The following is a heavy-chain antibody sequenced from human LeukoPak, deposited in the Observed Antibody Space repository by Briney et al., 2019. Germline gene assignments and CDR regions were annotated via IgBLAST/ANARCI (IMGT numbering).Heavy chain of an antibody. CDR1: GFTFSSYG. Sequence: GGSLRLSCAASGFTFSSYGMHWVRQAPGKGLEWVAFIRYDGSNKYYAASVKCRFTISRDNSKNTLYLQMNSLRAEDTAVYYCAKDLFEDLSVVATQPNWFDPWGHGTLVTVSS. D-gene: IGHD1-26*01. V-gene: IGHV3-30*02. CDR2: IRYDGSNK. J-gene: IGHJ5*02. CDR3: AKDLFEDLSVVATQPNWFDP.